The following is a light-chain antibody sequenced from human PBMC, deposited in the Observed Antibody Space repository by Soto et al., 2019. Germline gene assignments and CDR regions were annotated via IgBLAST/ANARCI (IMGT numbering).Light chain of an antibody. J-gene: IGKJ4*01. CDR3: QQAATFPLI. CDR1: QGITSW. Sequence: DIQMTQSPSSVSAFVGDSVTITCRASQGITSWLAWYQQKPGKAPELLIYAATSLQSRVPSRVSCSGSWRDFTLTITTLQPEDSATYYCQQAATFPLIFGGGTKVEIK. CDR2: AAT. V-gene: IGKV1-12*01.